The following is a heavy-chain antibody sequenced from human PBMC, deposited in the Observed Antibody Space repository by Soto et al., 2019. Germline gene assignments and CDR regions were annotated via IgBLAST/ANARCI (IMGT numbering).Heavy chain of an antibody. CDR2: IGTAGDT. Sequence: EVQLVESGGGLVQPGGSLSLSCAASGFTFSNYDMHWVRQSTGKGLEWASGIGTAGDTYYPGSVKCRVSVSRENAKNSVYLQMNSLRAGDTALYYCARGREFGFYYLEYSSSSFVDYWGKGTLVTVSS. CDR3: ARGREFGFYYLEYSSSSFVDY. J-gene: IGHJ4*02. D-gene: IGHD6-6*01. CDR1: GFTFSNYD. V-gene: IGHV3-13*01.